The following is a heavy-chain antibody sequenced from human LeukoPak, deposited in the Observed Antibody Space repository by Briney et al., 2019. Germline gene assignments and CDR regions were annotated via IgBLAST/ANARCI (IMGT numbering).Heavy chain of an antibody. CDR1: GGSITTYY. CDR3: ASGAHNWNYVY. V-gene: IGHV4-59*08. Sequence: SETLSLTCTVSGGSITTYYWSWIRQPPEKGLEWIGYIHYIGSTNYNPSLKSRVTISVDTSKNQFSLKLSSVTAADTAVYYCASGAHNWNYVYWGQGTLVTVSS. D-gene: IGHD1-20*01. J-gene: IGHJ4*02. CDR2: IHYIGST.